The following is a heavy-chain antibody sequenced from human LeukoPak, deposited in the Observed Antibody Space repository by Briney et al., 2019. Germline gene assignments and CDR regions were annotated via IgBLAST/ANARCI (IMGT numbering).Heavy chain of an antibody. J-gene: IGHJ3*02. Sequence: SETLSLTCTVSGGSISSYYWSWIRQPPGKGLEWIGYIYYSGSTNYNPSLKSRVTISVDTSKNQFSLKLSSVTAADTAVYYCARGRYYEREGGAFDIWGQGTMVTVSS. D-gene: IGHD3-22*01. CDR1: GGSISSYY. V-gene: IGHV4-59*01. CDR3: ARGRYYEREGGAFDI. CDR2: IYYSGST.